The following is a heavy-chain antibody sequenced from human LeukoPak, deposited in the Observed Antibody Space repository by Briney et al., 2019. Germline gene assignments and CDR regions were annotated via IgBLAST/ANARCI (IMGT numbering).Heavy chain of an antibody. CDR3: ARDQNPGVYFDY. CDR1: GGSISSYY. Sequence: SETLSLTCTVSGGSISSYYWSWIRQPAGKGLEWIGRIYTSGSTNYNPSLKSRVTMSVDTSKNQFSLKLSSVTAADTAVYCCARDQNPGVYFDYWGQGTLVTVSS. CDR2: IYTSGST. V-gene: IGHV4-4*07. D-gene: IGHD1-14*01. J-gene: IGHJ4*02.